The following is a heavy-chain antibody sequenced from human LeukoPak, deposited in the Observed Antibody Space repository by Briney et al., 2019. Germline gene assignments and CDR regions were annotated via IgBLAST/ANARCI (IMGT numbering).Heavy chain of an antibody. J-gene: IGHJ6*03. Sequence: PGGSLRLSCAASRFTFSSYWMSWVRQAPGKGRGWVANIKQNGSEKYYVDSVKGRFTISRDNAKNSLYLQMNSLRVEDTAVYYCARSGDTVPTRYYYMDVWGKGTTVTVSS. D-gene: IGHD4-17*01. CDR1: RFTFSSYW. CDR3: ARSGDTVPTRYYYMDV. V-gene: IGHV3-7*01. CDR2: IKQNGSEK.